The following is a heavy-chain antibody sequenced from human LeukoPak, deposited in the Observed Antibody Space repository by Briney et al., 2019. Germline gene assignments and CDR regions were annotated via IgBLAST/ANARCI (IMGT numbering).Heavy chain of an antibody. V-gene: IGHV1-2*02. D-gene: IGHD2-15*01. CDR1: GYTFTSYD. J-gene: IGHJ4*02. CDR2: INPNSGGT. Sequence: ASVKVSCKASGYTFTSYDINWVRQAPGQGLEWMGWINPNSGGTNYAQKFQGRVTMTRDTSISTAYMELSRLRSDDTAVYYCARVVYCSGGSCYSALDYWGQGTLVTVSS. CDR3: ARVVYCSGGSCYSALDY.